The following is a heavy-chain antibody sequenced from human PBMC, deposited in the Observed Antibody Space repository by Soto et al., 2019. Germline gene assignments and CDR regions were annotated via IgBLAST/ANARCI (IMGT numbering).Heavy chain of an antibody. CDR1: GGSISSYY. CDR2: IYYSGST. J-gene: IGHJ4*02. D-gene: IGHD1-26*01. Sequence: SETLSLTCTVSGGSISSYYWTWILQPPGKGLEWIGYIYYSGSTNYNPFLKSRVTISVDTSKNQFSLKLSSVTAADTAVYYCARVGGGHYSGLDYWGQGTRVTVSS. V-gene: IGHV4-59*01. CDR3: ARVGGGHYSGLDY.